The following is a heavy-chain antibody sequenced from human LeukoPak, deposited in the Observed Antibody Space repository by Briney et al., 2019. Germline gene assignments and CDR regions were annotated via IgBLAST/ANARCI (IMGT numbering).Heavy chain of an antibody. D-gene: IGHD6-19*01. V-gene: IGHV1-18*01. CDR1: GYTFTSYG. CDR2: ISAYNGNT. Sequence: ASVKVSCKASGYTFTSYGISWMRQAPGQGLEWMGRISAYNGNTNYAQKLQGRVTMTTHTSTSTAYMELRSLRSDDTAVYYRAIFPGIAVAGTSYWGRGTLVTVSS. J-gene: IGHJ4*02. CDR3: AIFPGIAVAGTSY.